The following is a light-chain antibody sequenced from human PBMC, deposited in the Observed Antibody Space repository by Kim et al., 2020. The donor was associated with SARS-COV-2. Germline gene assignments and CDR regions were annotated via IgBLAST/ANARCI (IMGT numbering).Light chain of an antibody. Sequence: EIVLTQSPGTLSLSPGERATLSCRASQTITFSYLAWYQLKPGQAPRLLIYGASSRATDIPDRFSGSGSGTDFTLTITRLEPEDFAVYYCQQHSNSPLTFGQGTKVDIK. CDR1: QTITFSY. CDR3: QQHSNSPLT. J-gene: IGKJ1*01. V-gene: IGKV3-20*01. CDR2: GAS.